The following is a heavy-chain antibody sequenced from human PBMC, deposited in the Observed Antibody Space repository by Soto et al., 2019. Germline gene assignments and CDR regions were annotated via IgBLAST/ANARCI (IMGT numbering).Heavy chain of an antibody. Sequence: HPGGSLRLSCAASGFTFSSYSMNWVRRAPGKRQERVSYISSSSSTIYYAESVKGRFTISRDNAKNSLYLQMNSLRDEDTAVYYCARNYYDSSGYFLDWFDPWGQGTLVTV. CDR1: GFTFSSYS. J-gene: IGHJ5*02. D-gene: IGHD3-22*01. CDR2: ISSSSSTI. V-gene: IGHV3-48*02. CDR3: ARNYYDSSGYFLDWFDP.